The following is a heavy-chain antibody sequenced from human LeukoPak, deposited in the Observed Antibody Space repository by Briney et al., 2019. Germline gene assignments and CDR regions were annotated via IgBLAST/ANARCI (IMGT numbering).Heavy chain of an antibody. J-gene: IGHJ4*02. CDR2: INRNGST. CDR3: ARGGFYCGDDCYVDY. Sequence: SETLSLTCAVYGGSLSYYYWSWIRQSPEKGLEWIGEINRNGSTNYNPSLKSRVSISVDTSKNQFSLKLSSVTAADTAVYYCARGGFYCGDDCYVDYWGQGTLVTVSS. CDR1: GGSLSYYY. V-gene: IGHV4-34*01. D-gene: IGHD2-21*02.